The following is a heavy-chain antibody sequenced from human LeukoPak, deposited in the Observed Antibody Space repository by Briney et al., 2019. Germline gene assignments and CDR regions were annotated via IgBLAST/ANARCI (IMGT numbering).Heavy chain of an antibody. V-gene: IGHV3-74*01. CDR1: GFTFSSTW. CDR3: GRDKGYSVYH. Sequence: GGSLRLSCAASGFTFSSTWIHWVRQAPGKGLVGVSHINSDGSTTRYADSVKGRFTISRDNAKNTVYLQMNSLKAEDTSVCYCGRDKGYSVYHWGQGALVTVSS. CDR2: INSDGSTT. J-gene: IGHJ5*02. D-gene: IGHD5/OR15-5a*01.